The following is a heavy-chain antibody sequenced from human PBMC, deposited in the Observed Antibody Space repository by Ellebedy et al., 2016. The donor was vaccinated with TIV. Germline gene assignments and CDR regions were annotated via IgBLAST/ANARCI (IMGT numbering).Heavy chain of an antibody. CDR2: VSNSGDST. J-gene: IGHJ3*01. D-gene: IGHD4-23*01. Sequence: PGGSLRLSCAASGFIFSTYSMNWVRQAPGKGLEGVSAVSNSGDSTYYADSVKGRFTISRDNSKDTLYLQMNSLRAEDTAIYYCARDPVGVGPAFDVWGQGTMVTVSS. CDR3: ARDPVGVGPAFDV. CDR1: GFIFSTYS. V-gene: IGHV3-23*01.